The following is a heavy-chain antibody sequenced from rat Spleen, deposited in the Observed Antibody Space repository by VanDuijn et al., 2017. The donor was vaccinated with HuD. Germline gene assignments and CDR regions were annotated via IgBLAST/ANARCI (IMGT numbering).Heavy chain of an antibody. V-gene: IGHV2-1*01. J-gene: IGHJ2*01. Sequence: QVQLKESGPGLVQPSQTLSLTCTVSGFSLTSYHVHWVRQPPGKGLEWMGGIWGDGSTNYNSALKSRLSISRDTSKSQLFLKMNSLQTEDTAIYFCARADVAGLSTDGIWGQGIMVTVSS. D-gene: IGHD1-2*01. CDR3: ARADVAGLSTDGI. CDR2: IWGDGST. CDR1: GFSLTSYH.